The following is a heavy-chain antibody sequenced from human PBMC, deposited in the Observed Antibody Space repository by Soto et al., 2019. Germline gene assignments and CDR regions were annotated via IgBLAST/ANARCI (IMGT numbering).Heavy chain of an antibody. CDR1: GGSISSFNW. Sequence: PETLSLTCAVSGGSISSFNWWSWIRQTPGKGLEWIGEIYHSGTTNYNPSLKSRATISVDKSKNHFPLKLTSVTAADTAVYYCARDRVAATRTSYYGLDAWGQGTTVIVSS. D-gene: IGHD6-25*01. CDR2: IYHSGTT. CDR3: ARDRVAATRTSYYGLDA. J-gene: IGHJ6*02. V-gene: IGHV4-4*03.